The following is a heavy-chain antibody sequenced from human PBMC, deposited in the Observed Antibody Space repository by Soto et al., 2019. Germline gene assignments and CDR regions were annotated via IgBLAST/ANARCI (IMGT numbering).Heavy chain of an antibody. V-gene: IGHV4-39*01. J-gene: IGHJ4*02. CDR2: IYYSGST. CDR1: GGSISSSSYY. CDR3: ARYSNYVIFDY. Sequence: QLQLQESGPGLVKPSETLSLTCTVSGGSISSSSYYWGWIRQPPGKGLEWIGSIYYSGSTYYNPSLKSRVTISVDTSKNQFSLKLSSVTAADTAVYYCARYSNYVIFDYWGQGTLVTVSS. D-gene: IGHD4-4*01.